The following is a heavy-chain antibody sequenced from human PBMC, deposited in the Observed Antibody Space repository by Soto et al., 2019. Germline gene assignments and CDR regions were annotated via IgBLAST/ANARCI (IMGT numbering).Heavy chain of an antibody. V-gene: IGHV4-34*01. J-gene: IGHJ5*02. CDR2: INHTGST. CDR3: ATGGIEAAATVMWFDP. D-gene: IGHD6-13*01. Sequence: PSETQSVPCAVYGGPFCGVYLSWISQPPGKGLEWIGEINHTGSTNYHPSLKSRVTISVDTSKNQFSLKLSSVTAADTAVYYCATGGIEAAATVMWFDPWGQGTLVPVSS. CDR1: GGPFCGVY.